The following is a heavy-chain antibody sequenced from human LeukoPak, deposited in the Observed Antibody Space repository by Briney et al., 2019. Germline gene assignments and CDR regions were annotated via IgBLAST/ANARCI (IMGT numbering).Heavy chain of an antibody. D-gene: IGHD5-12*01. CDR1: GFTLSNCA. CDR3: VKEVVATIPPL. V-gene: IGHV3-23*01. Sequence: GGSLRLSCAASGFTLSNCAMTWVRQAPGKGLEWVSGIGTKGTRTYYADSVKGRFTISRDNSKNTLFLQMNSLRAEDTAVYYCVKEVVATIPPLWGQGTLVTVSS. J-gene: IGHJ4*02. CDR2: IGTKGTRT.